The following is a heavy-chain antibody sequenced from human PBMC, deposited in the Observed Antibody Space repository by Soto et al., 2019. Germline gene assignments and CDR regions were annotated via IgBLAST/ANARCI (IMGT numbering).Heavy chain of an antibody. CDR2: IIPIFGTA. Sequence: SVKVSCKASGGTFSSYAISWVRQAPGQGLEWMGGIIPIFGTANYAQKFQGRVTITADKSTSTTYRELSSLRSEDTAVYYCARGPPGAAAGNWFDPWGQGTLVTVSS. CDR1: GGTFSSYA. D-gene: IGHD6-13*01. J-gene: IGHJ5*02. V-gene: IGHV1-69*06. CDR3: ARGPPGAAAGNWFDP.